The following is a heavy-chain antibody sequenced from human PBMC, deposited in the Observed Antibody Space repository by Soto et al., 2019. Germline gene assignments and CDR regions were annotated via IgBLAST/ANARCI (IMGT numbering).Heavy chain of an antibody. D-gene: IGHD1-1*01. CDR2: IYYTGIT. V-gene: IGHV4-30-4*01. CDR3: ARHYNLPDY. Sequence: QVQLQESGPGLVKPSQTLSLTCTVSGDSISSGDYYWSWIRQPPGKGLEWIGYIYYTGITKYNPSLKSRLTISVDTSKNLFSLKVTSVTAADTAIYYCARHYNLPDYWGQGTLVTVSS. CDR1: GDSISSGDYY. J-gene: IGHJ4*02.